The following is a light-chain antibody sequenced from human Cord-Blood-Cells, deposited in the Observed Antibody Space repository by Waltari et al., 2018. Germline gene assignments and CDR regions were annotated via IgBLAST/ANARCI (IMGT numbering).Light chain of an antibody. CDR3: QQYNSYSWT. V-gene: IGKV1-5*03. J-gene: IGKJ1*01. Sequence: DIKMTQSPSPLSASVGVRVTITCRASQSISSWLAWYPQKPGKAPKLLIYKASSLESGVPSRFSGSGSGTEFTLTISSLQPDDFATYYCQQYNSYSWTFGQGTKVEIK. CDR2: KAS. CDR1: QSISSW.